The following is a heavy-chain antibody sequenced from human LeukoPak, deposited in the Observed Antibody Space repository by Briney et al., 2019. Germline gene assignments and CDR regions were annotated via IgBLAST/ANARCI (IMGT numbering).Heavy chain of an antibody. CDR1: GYTLTSFA. Sequence: GASVKVSCKASGYTLTSFAMHWVRQAPGHRLEWMGRLNAANGNSQYSQKLQDRVTITSDASANTAYMELSSLRSEDTAVYYCARDGKHIAVPGVRYPMDVWGQGTTVTVS. D-gene: IGHD6-19*01. J-gene: IGHJ6*02. V-gene: IGHV1-3*01. CDR3: ARDGKHIAVPGVRYPMDV. CDR2: LNAANGNS.